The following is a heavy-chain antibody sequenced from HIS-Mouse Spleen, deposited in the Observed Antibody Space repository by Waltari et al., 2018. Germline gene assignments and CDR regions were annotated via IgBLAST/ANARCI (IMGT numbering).Heavy chain of an antibody. CDR2: IYYSGVN. Sequence: QLQLQESGPGLVKPSETLSLTCTVSGGSISSSSYYWGWLRQPPGKGLEWIGSIYYSGVNNYNPSLSSRVTRSVDTSKNQFSLKLSSVTAADTAVYYCAREIPYSSSWYDWYFDLWGRGTLVTVSS. J-gene: IGHJ2*01. CDR1: GGSISSSSYY. D-gene: IGHD6-13*01. CDR3: AREIPYSSSWYDWYFDL. V-gene: IGHV4-39*07.